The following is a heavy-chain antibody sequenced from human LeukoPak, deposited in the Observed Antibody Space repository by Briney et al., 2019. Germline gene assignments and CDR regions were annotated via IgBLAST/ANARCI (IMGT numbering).Heavy chain of an antibody. CDR1: GVSISSYY. D-gene: IGHD1-7*01. CDR2: INHSGST. Sequence: PSETLSLTCTVSGVSISSYYWSWIRQPAGKGLEWIGEINHSGSTNYNPSLKSRVTISVDTSKNQFSLKLSSVTAADTAVYYCATSFELKAFDIWGQGTMVTVSS. J-gene: IGHJ3*02. CDR3: ATSFELKAFDI. V-gene: IGHV4-59*08.